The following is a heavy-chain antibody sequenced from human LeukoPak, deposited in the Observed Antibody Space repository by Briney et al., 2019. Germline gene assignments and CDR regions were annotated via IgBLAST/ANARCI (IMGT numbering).Heavy chain of an antibody. CDR1: GYTFTSHG. V-gene: IGHV1-18*01. Sequence: ASVKVSCKASGYTFTSHGISWVRQAPGQGLEWMGWISAYNGNTNYAQKLQGRVTMTTDTSTSTAHMELRSLRSDDTAVYYCARAHNLYGGMDVWGQGTTVTVSS. J-gene: IGHJ6*02. D-gene: IGHD1-14*01. CDR3: ARAHNLYGGMDV. CDR2: ISAYNGNT.